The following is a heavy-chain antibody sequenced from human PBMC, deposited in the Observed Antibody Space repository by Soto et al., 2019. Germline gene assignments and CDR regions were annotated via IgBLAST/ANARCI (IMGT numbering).Heavy chain of an antibody. CDR1: GGSISSSSYY. CDR2: IYYSGST. D-gene: IGHD3-16*01. Sequence: SETLSLTCTVSGGSISSSSYYWGWIRQPPGKGLEWIGSIYYSGSTYYNPSLKSRVTISVDTSKNQFSLKLSSVTAADTAVYYCARIPVDTYMIYWSDPWGQGTQVTVSS. J-gene: IGHJ5*02. V-gene: IGHV4-39*01. CDR3: ARIPVDTYMIYWSDP.